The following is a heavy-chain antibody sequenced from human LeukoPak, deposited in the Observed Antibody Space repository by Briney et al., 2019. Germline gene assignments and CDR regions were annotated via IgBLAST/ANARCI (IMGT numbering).Heavy chain of an antibody. CDR1: GFRLNNNA. J-gene: IGHJ6*02. CDR3: AKLPHYDFWSGDPSYEMDV. Sequence: GGSLRLSCAASGFRLNNNAMSWLRQAPGKGLEWVSAITGGGAATSYADSVKGRFTISRVNSKNAVYLQMNGLRAEDTAVYYCAKLPHYDFWSGDPSYEMDVWGQGTTVTVSS. D-gene: IGHD3-3*01. V-gene: IGHV3-23*01. CDR2: ITGGGAAT.